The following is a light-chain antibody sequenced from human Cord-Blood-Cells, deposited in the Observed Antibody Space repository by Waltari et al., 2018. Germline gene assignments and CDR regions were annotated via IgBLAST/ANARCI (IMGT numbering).Light chain of an antibody. CDR3: SSYTSSSHAV. CDR2: DVS. V-gene: IGLV2-14*01. J-gene: IGLJ7*01. CDR1: SSDVGGYNY. Sequence: QSALTQPASVSGSPGQSLTISSTGTSSDVGGYNYVSWYQKHPGKAPKLMIYDVSNRPSGVSNRFSGSKSGNTASLTISGLQAEDEADYYCSSYTSSSHAVFGGGTQLTVL.